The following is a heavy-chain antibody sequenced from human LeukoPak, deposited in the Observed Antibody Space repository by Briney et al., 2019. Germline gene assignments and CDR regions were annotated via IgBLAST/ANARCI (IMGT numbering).Heavy chain of an antibody. CDR2: ISYSGST. CDR3: ARLDAAGYLDY. V-gene: IGHV4-39*02. Sequence: PSETLSLTCTVSGGSISSSSYFWGWIRQPPGKGLEWVGSISYSGSTHYNASLKSRVTISVDTSKNHFSLKLSSVTAADTAVCYCARLDAAGYLDYWGQGTLVTVSS. CDR1: GGSISSSSYF. D-gene: IGHD6-13*01. J-gene: IGHJ4*02.